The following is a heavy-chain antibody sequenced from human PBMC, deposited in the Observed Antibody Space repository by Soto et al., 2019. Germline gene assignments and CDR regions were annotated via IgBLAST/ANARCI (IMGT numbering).Heavy chain of an antibody. V-gene: IGHV3-21*04. CDR3: ARVGPPSDV. J-gene: IGHJ6*02. CDR1: GFTFSCCA. CDR2: IHGDGDYI. Sequence: GGSLRLSCAASGFTFSCCAMSWVRQAPGKGLDYVSTIHGDGDYIHYSDSVKGRFTISRDNAKNSLYLQMNSLRAEDTAVYYCARVGPPSDVWGQGTTVTVSS.